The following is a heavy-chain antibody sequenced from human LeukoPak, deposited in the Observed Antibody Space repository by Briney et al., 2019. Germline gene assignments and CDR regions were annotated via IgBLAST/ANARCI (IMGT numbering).Heavy chain of an antibody. D-gene: IGHD3-10*01. CDR1: GFTFSSYE. CDR3: VRDRHYIGNREVRFPY. Sequence: PGGSLRLSCAASGFTFSSYEMNWVRQAPGKGLEWVSYISSSGSTIYYADSVKGRFTISRDNAKNSLSLQMNSLRAEDTAVYYCVRDRHYIGNREVRFPYWGQGALVTVSS. V-gene: IGHV3-48*03. CDR2: ISSSGSTI. J-gene: IGHJ4*02.